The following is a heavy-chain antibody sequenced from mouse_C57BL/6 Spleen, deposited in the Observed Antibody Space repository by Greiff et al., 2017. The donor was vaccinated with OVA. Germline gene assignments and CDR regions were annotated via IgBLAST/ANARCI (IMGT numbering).Heavy chain of an antibody. D-gene: IGHD4-1*01. CDR2: IRSKSNNYAT. J-gene: IGHJ1*03. CDR3: VGGTHWYFDV. V-gene: IGHV10-1*01. CDR1: GFSFNTYA. Sequence: EPGGGLVQPKGSLKLSCAASGFSFNTYAMNWVRQAPGKGLEWVARIRSKSNNYATYYADSVKDRFTISRDDSESMLYLQMNNLKTEDTAMYYCVGGTHWYFDVWGTGTTVTVSS.